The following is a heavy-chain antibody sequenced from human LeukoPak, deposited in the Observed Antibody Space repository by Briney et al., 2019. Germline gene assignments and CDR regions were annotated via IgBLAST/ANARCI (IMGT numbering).Heavy chain of an antibody. J-gene: IGHJ4*02. D-gene: IGHD3-10*01. Sequence: SEALSLTCTVSGGSVISDNSYWNWIRQPAGKGLEWIGRIYADGDSTYNPSLKSRVTISVDTSKNQFSLRLTSMTAADTAVYYCARGYYYRSWGQGTLVTVSS. CDR2: IYADGDS. V-gene: IGHV4-61*02. CDR3: ARGYYYRS. CDR1: GGSVISDNSY.